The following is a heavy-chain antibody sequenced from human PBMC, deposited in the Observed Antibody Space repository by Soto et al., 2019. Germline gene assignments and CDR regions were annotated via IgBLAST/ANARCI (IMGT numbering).Heavy chain of an antibody. D-gene: IGHD3-3*01. J-gene: IGHJ4*02. CDR2: MNPNSGNT. CDR1: GYTFTIYY. Sequence: ASVKVSCKASGYTFTIYYINWVRQATGQGLEWMGWMNPNSGNTGYAQKFQGRVTMTRNTSISTAYMELSSLRSEDTAVYYCARGTSITIFGVVTTNVDYWGQGTLVTVSS. V-gene: IGHV1-8*01. CDR3: ARGTSITIFGVVTTNVDY.